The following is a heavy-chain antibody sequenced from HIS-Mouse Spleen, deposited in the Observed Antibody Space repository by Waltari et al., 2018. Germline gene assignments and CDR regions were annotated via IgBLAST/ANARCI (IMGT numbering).Heavy chain of an antibody. CDR1: GCPISSGGYY. D-gene: IGHD3-3*01. J-gene: IGHJ5*02. CDR2: IYYSGRT. CDR3: ARSPYYDFRSGYSDNWFDP. V-gene: IGHV4-31*03. Sequence: QVQLQESGPGLVKPSQTLSLTCTVAGCPISSGGYYWSWIRQHPGKGLEWIGYIYYSGRTYYNPSLKSRVTISVDTSKNQFSLKLSSVTAADTAVYYCARSPYYDFRSGYSDNWFDPWGQGTLVTVSS.